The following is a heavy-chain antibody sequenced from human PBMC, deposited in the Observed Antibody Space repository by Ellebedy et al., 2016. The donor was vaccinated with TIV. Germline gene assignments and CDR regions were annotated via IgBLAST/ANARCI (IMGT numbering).Heavy chain of an antibody. CDR3: ARGGGDNGFQGFGP. D-gene: IGHD2-21*02. CDR1: GFTFSSYA. Sequence: PGGSLRLSCSASGFTFSSYAMHWVRQAPGTGLVWVSRINTDGSRTSYADSVRGRFTISRDNAKNTVYLQLSSLGAEDTAIYYCARGGGDNGFQGFGPWGQGTLVTVSS. CDR2: INTDGSRT. J-gene: IGHJ5*02. V-gene: IGHV3-74*01.